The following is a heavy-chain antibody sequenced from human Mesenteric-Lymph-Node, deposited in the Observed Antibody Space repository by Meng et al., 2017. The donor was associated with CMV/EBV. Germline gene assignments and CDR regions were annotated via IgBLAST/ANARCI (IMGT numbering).Heavy chain of an antibody. CDR3: ARSSSEILIYYYYGMDV. D-gene: IGHD3-10*01. CDR1: GYTFTSYD. J-gene: IGHJ6*02. V-gene: IGHV1-18*01. Sequence: ASVKVSCKASGYTFTSYDISWVRQAPGQGLEWMGWISAYNGNTNYPRKFQGRVTMTTDTSTSTAYMELRSLRSDDTAVYYCARSSSEILIYYYYGMDVWGQGTTLTVSS. CDR2: ISAYNGNT.